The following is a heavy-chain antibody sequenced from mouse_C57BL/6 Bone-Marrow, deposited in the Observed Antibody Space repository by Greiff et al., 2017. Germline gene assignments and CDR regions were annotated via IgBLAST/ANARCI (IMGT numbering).Heavy chain of an antibody. J-gene: IGHJ3*01. CDR1: GYAFSSSW. CDR2: IYPGGGAT. CDR3: ARRGDGSSYDWFAY. Sequence: VQLQQSGPELVKPGASVKMSCTASGYAFSSSWMNWVKQRPGQGLEWIARIYPGGGATNYNGKFKGKATLTADKSSSTAYMQLSSLTSEDSAVYFCARRGDGSSYDWFAYWGQGTLVTVSA. D-gene: IGHD1-1*01. V-gene: IGHV1-82*01.